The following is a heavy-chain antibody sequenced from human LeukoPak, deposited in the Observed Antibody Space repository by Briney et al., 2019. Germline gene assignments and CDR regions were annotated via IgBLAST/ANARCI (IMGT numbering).Heavy chain of an antibody. D-gene: IGHD3-16*01. CDR1: GFIFSSYA. V-gene: IGHV3-64D*09. CDR2: ISSNAVST. Sequence: QTGGSLRLSCSASGFIFSSYAIHWVRQAPGKRLECVSSISSNAVSTFYAESVRGRFTISRDNSKNTLFLQMTSLRDEDTAVYYCAKPARGLGIQYGLDTWGQGTQVTVSS. CDR3: AKPARGLGIQYGLDT. J-gene: IGHJ5*02.